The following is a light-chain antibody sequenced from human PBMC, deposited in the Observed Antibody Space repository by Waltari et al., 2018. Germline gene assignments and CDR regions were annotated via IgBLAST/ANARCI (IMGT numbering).Light chain of an antibody. CDR1: QSLLYNSNDKNY. J-gene: IGKJ1*01. Sequence: DIVMTQSPDSLAVSLGERATINCKSSQSLLYNSNDKNYLAWYQQKPGQPPKLLIYWASTRHSGVPDRFSGSGSATDFTLTISSLQAEDVAVYYCQQYYSRRTFGHGTKVEIK. V-gene: IGKV4-1*01. CDR3: QQYYSRRT. CDR2: WAS.